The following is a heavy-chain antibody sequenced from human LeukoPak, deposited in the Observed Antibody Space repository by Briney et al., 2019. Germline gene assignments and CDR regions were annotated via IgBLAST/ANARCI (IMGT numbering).Heavy chain of an antibody. V-gene: IGHV4-34*01. CDR2: INHSGST. CDR1: GGSFSGYY. Sequence: SKTLSLTCAVYGGSFSGYYWSWIRQPPGKGLEWIGEINHSGSTNYNPSLKSRVTISVDTSENQFSLKLSSVTAADTAVYYCAGGIVVVPPRAFDIWGQGTMVTVSS. CDR3: AGGIVVVPPRAFDI. D-gene: IGHD2-2*01. J-gene: IGHJ3*02.